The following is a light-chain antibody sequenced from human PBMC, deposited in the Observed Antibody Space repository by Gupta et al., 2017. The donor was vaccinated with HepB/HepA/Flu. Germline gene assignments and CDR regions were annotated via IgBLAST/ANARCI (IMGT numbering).Light chain of an antibody. CDR3: QSYDSSLSGWV. J-gene: IGLJ3*02. CDR2: GNT. CDR1: SSNIGAGYN. V-gene: IGLV1-40*01. Sequence: SVLTQPPSVSGAPGQRVSISCTGSSSNIGAGYNVHWYQQVPGTAPKLLIYGNTNRPSGVPDRCSGSKSGTTASLAITGLQAEDEADYYCQSYDSSLSGWVFGGGTKLTVL.